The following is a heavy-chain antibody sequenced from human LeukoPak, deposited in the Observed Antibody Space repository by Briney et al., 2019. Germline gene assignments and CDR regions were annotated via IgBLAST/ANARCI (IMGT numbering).Heavy chain of an antibody. V-gene: IGHV3-11*06. CDR2: ISGGSSYT. Sequence: AGGSLRLSCAASGFTFSDYYMTWFRQAPGKGLEWVSYISGGSSYTNFADSVKGRFTISRDNAKNSLYLQMNSLRAEDTAVCYCARVSLLDDGGLGDYWGQGTLVTVSS. CDR1: GFTFSDYY. D-gene: IGHD4-23*01. J-gene: IGHJ4*02. CDR3: ARVSLLDDGGLGDY.